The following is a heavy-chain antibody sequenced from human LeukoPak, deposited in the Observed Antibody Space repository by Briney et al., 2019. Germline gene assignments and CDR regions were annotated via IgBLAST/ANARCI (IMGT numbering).Heavy chain of an antibody. CDR2: INHSGST. V-gene: IGHV4-34*01. CDR3: ARAYRDSITMTVVVNRRWPTFDY. Sequence: SETLSLTCAVYGGSFSGYYWSWIRQPPGKGLEWIGEINHSGSTNYNPSLKSRVTISVDTSKNQFSLKLSSVTAADTAVYYCARAYRDSITMTVVVNRRWPTFDYWGQGTLVTVSS. D-gene: IGHD3-22*01. CDR1: GGSFSGYY. J-gene: IGHJ4*02.